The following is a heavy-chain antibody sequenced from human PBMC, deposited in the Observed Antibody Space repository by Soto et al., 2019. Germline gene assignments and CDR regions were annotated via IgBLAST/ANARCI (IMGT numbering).Heavy chain of an antibody. V-gene: IGHV1-46*01. CDR1: GYTFTSYY. Sequence: ASVKVSCKASGYTFTSYYMHWVRQAPGQGLEWMGIINPSGGSTSYAQKFQGRVTMTRDTSTSTVYMELSSLRSEDTAVYYCARDNYYPPRKIRNSIAVDGTGWFDPWGQGTLVTVSS. J-gene: IGHJ5*02. D-gene: IGHD6-19*01. CDR3: ARDNYYPPRKIRNSIAVDGTGWFDP. CDR2: INPSGGST.